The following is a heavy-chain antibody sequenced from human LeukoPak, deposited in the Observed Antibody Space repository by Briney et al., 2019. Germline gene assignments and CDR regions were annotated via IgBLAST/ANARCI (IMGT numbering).Heavy chain of an antibody. D-gene: IGHD1-26*01. Sequence: GGSLRLSCAATGFTFKDYGMHWVRQPPGKGLEWVSSINWNGGGTDYADSVKGRFTISRDNAKNSLYLQLSSLRPEDTALYYCAKHMRATNTYSFFGLDVWGQGTTVTVSS. CDR3: AKHMRATNTYSFFGLDV. J-gene: IGHJ6*02. CDR2: INWNGGGT. V-gene: IGHV3-9*01. CDR1: GFTFKDYG.